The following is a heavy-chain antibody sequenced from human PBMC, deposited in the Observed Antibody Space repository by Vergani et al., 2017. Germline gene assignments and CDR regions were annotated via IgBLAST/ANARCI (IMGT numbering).Heavy chain of an antibody. CDR1: GYTFTGYY. CDR2: INPHSGGK. Sequence: QLQLVQSGAEVKKPGASVKVSCKASGYTFTGYYMHWVRQAPGQGLGWMGWINPHSGGKNYAQKLQGRVTMTRDTSISTPYMELSRLRSDDTAVYYCASGPAAVDYWGQGTLVTVSS. CDR3: ASGPAAVDY. D-gene: IGHD2-2*01. V-gene: IGHV1-2*02. J-gene: IGHJ4*02.